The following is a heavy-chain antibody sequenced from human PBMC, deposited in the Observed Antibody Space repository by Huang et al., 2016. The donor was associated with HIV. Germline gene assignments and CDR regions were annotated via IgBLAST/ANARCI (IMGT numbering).Heavy chain of an antibody. J-gene: IGHJ6*03. CDR2: FRSKAFGGGS. CDR1: GFIFNDFA. CDR3: SPSGDDYFYFYMDV. Sequence: QLVESGGDSVQSGRSLRLSCRGSGFIFNDFAINWFRQSPGRGLEWIGVFRSKAFGGGSKSATSVKDRLTVSRDEAKNVAFLQMDNLQVDDTAIYYCSPSGDDYFYFYMDVWGNGTTVIVS. D-gene: IGHD4-17*01. V-gene: IGHV3-49*03.